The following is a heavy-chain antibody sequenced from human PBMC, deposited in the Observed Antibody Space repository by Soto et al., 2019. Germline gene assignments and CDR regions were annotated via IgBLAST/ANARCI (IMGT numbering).Heavy chain of an antibody. J-gene: IGHJ3*02. D-gene: IGHD2-15*01. CDR3: ARGYMVDDAFDI. CDR1: GGSISSGYS. Sequence: QLQLQESGSGLVKPSQTLSLTCAVSGGSISSGYSWTWIRQPPGKGLEWIGYIYHSGSTYYNPSLKSRVTISVDRSKNQFSLNLSSVTAADTAVYYCARGYMVDDAFDIWGQGTMVTVSS. V-gene: IGHV4-30-2*01. CDR2: IYHSGST.